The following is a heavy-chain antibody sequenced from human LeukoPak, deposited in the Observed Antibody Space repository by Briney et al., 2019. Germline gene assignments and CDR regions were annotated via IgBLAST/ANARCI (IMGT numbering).Heavy chain of an antibody. CDR2: INHSGST. CDR1: GGSFTGYY. Sequence: KPSETLSLTCAVYGGSFTGYYWSWIPQPPGTGLEWIGEINHSGSTNYNPSLKSRVTISVDTSKNQFSLKLSSMTAADTAVYYCARSQLQLDYYGMDVWGQGTTVTVSS. V-gene: IGHV4-34*01. D-gene: IGHD4-11*01. J-gene: IGHJ6*02. CDR3: ARSQLQLDYYGMDV.